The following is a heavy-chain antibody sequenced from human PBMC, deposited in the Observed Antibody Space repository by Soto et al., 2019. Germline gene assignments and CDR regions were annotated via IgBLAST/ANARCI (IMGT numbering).Heavy chain of an antibody. D-gene: IGHD6-13*01. J-gene: IGHJ4*02. V-gene: IGHV1-18*04. CDR2: ISAYNGNA. Sequence: ASVKVSCKASGYTFPSYGISWVRQAPGQGPEWMGWISAYNGNANYAQKLQGRVTMATDTSTSTAYMELRSLRSDDTAVYYCAKSLQLVSSDYWGKGTLVTVSS. CDR1: GYTFPSYG. CDR3: AKSLQLVSSDY.